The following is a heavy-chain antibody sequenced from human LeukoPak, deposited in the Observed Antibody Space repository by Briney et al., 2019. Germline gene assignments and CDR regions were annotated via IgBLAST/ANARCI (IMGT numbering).Heavy chain of an antibody. V-gene: IGHV4-39*02. Sequence: PSETLSLTCTVSGGSITSGSYYWGWIRHPPGKGLEWIGSIYYSGSTYYNPSLKSRVTISVDTSNKLFSLKLSSVTAADTAVYYCARVSCSGGACPFGSWFDPWGQGTLVTVSS. D-gene: IGHD2-15*01. CDR1: GGSITSGSYY. CDR2: IYYSGST. CDR3: ARVSCSGGACPFGSWFDP. J-gene: IGHJ5*02.